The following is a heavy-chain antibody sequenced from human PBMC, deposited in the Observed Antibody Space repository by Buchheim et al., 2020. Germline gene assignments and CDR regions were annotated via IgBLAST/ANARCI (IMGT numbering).Heavy chain of an antibody. J-gene: IGHJ4*02. CDR2: IFSSSSII. V-gene: IGHV3-48*01. Sequence: EVQLVESGGGLVQSVGSLRLSCAASLFTFSRHSMYCVRQAPGKGLECVSYIFSSSSIIYYADSVQGRFSTSTDNAQNTLYLQMNSLRAEDTAVYYCARDQYGDYLFDYWSRGTL. CDR1: LFTFSRHS. D-gene: IGHD4-17*01. CDR3: ARDQYGDYLFDY.